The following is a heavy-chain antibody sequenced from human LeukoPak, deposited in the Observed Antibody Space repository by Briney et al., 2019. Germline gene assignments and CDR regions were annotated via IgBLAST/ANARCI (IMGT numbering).Heavy chain of an antibody. CDR3: ARGPGSGYYFDY. Sequence: SVKVSCKASGYTFTDHYIHWVRQAPGQGLEWMGRIIPILGIANYAQKFQGRVTITADKSTSTAYMELSSLRSEDTAVYYCARGPGSGYYFDYWGQGTLVTVSS. CDR2: IIPILGIA. J-gene: IGHJ4*02. V-gene: IGHV1-69*04. D-gene: IGHD3-10*01. CDR1: GYTFTDHY.